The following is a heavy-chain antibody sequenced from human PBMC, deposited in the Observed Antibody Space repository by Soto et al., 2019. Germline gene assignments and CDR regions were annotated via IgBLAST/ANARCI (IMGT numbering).Heavy chain of an antibody. Sequence: SETLSLTCTVSGGSITSSYYWGWIRQPPGKGLEWIGSIYYSGSTYYNPSLMSRVTISVDTSKNQFSLKLSSVTAADTAVYYCATIPATTILTDYWGQGTLVTVSS. D-gene: IGHD2-2*02. CDR1: GGSITSSYY. J-gene: IGHJ4*02. V-gene: IGHV4-39*01. CDR3: ATIPATTILTDY. CDR2: IYYSGST.